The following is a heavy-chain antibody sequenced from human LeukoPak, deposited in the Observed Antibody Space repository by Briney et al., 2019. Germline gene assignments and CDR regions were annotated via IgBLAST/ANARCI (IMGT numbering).Heavy chain of an antibody. Sequence: GGSLRLSCAASGNYWMHWVRQAPGKGLVWVPHINSDGSWTSYADSVKGRFTISEDNAKNTVCLQMNSLRAEDTAVYYCVSFYETYWGRGTLVTVSS. CDR1: GNYW. CDR3: VSFYETY. CDR2: INSDGSWT. V-gene: IGHV3-74*01. J-gene: IGHJ4*02. D-gene: IGHD2/OR15-2a*01.